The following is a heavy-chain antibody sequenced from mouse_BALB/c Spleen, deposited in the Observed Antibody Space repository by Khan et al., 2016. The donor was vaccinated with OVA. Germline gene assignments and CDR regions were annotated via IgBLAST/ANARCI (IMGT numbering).Heavy chain of an antibody. Sequence: QVQLKESGAELAKPGGSVKLSCKASGFTFINYWILCVNQRPGQGLEWIGYVNPSTGYTESTKYFKDKATLTADTSTNSADRQLRNLTTESSAFEYLARWDLRWYVDYWGQGTTLTVAS. D-gene: IGHD1-1*02. CDR1: GFTFINYW. CDR3: ARWDLRWYVDY. CDR2: VNPSTGYT. J-gene: IGHJ2*01. V-gene: IGHV1-7*01.